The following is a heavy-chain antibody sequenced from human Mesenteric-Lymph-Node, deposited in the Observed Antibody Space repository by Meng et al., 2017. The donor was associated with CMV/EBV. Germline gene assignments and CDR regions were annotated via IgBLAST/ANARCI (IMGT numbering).Heavy chain of an antibody. J-gene: IGHJ4*02. CDR1: GGSFSGYY. V-gene: IGHV4-34*01. CDR3: ARRYSSGHYYFDY. Sequence: SETLSLTCAVYGGSFSGYYWSWIRQPPGKGLEWIGYIYYSGSTNYNPSLKSQVTISVDTSKNQFSLKLSSVTAADTAVYYCARRYSSGHYYFDYWGQGTLVTVSS. D-gene: IGHD6-19*01. CDR2: IYYSGST.